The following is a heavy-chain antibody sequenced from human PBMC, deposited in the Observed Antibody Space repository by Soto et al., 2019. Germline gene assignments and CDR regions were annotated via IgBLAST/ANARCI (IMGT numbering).Heavy chain of an antibody. CDR3: ARHVQVATEYSYYYYMDV. J-gene: IGHJ6*03. D-gene: IGHD5-12*01. V-gene: IGHV4-39*01. CDR2: IYYSGST. Sequence: SETLSLTCTVSGGSISSSSYYWGWIRQPPGKGLEWIGSIYYSGSTYYNPSLKSRVTISVDTSKNQFSLKLSSVTAADTAVYYCARHVQVATEYSYYYYMDVWCKGPTVT. CDR1: GGSISSSSYY.